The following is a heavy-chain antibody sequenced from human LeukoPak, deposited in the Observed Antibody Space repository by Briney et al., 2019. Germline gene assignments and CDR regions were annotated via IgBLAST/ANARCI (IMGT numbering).Heavy chain of an antibody. J-gene: IGHJ5*02. CDR1: GFTFSIYA. D-gene: IGHD2-2*01. V-gene: IGHV3-23*01. CDR3: ATAYCSSTCCPT. CDR2: INDSGDST. Sequence: PGGSLSLSCAASGFTFSIYAMSWVRQAPGKGLEWVSSINDSGDSTYYADSVKGRFTISRDNSKNTLYLLMNNLRAEDKAIFYCATAYCSSTCCPTWGQGTLVTVSS.